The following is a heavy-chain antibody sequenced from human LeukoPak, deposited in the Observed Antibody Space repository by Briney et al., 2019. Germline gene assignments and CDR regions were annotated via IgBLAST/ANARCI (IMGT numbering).Heavy chain of an antibody. J-gene: IGHJ5*02. V-gene: IGHV4-4*02. CDR1: GGSISSSNW. CDR3: ARGGDYGDGNWFDP. Sequence: SETLSLTCAVSGGSISSSNWWSWVRQPPGKGLEWIGGIYHSGSTNYNPSLKSRVTISVDKSKNQFSLKLSSVTAADTAVYYCARGGDYGDGNWFDPWGQGTLVTVSS. CDR2: IYHSGST. D-gene: IGHD4-17*01.